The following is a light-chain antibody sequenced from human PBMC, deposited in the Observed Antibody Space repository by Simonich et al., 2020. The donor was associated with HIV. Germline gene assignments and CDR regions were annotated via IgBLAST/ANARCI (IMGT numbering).Light chain of an antibody. CDR2: GAS. Sequence: DIQMTQSPSTLSASVGDTVTITCRASQSISDWLAWYQQKPGKDPKLLVSGASSLETGVSSRFSGSGSGTEFTLTISSLQPDDFATYYCQQYNSYSWTFGQGTKVEIK. CDR1: QSISDW. J-gene: IGKJ1*01. CDR3: QQYNSYSWT. V-gene: IGKV1-5*03.